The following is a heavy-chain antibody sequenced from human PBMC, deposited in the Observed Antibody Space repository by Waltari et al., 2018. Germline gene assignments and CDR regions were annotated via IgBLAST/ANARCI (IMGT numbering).Heavy chain of an antibody. D-gene: IGHD2-15*01. CDR1: GYTFTSND. J-gene: IGHJ4*02. CDR3: ARGLWWAARDF. V-gene: IGHV1-8*01. Sequence: QVQLVQSGAEVKMPGASVKVSCKASGYTFTSNDINWVRQAPGQGLEWMGWMDPNRGDTGYAQKFQGRITLTRNTSIDTAYMELSSLRSEDTAVYYCARGLWWAARDFWGQGTLVTVSS. CDR2: MDPNRGDT.